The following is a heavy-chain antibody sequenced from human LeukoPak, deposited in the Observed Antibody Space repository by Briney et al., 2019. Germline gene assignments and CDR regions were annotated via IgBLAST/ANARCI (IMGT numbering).Heavy chain of an antibody. CDR3: AGDYGDYGGWFDP. D-gene: IGHD4-17*01. Sequence: PGGSLRLSCEASGFGFSSYVMSWVRQAPGKGLEWVANIKQDGSEKYYVDSVKGRFTISRDNAKNSLYLQMNSLRAEDTAVYYCAGDYGDYGGWFDPWGQGTLVTVSS. CDR1: GFGFSSYV. V-gene: IGHV3-7*01. J-gene: IGHJ5*02. CDR2: IKQDGSEK.